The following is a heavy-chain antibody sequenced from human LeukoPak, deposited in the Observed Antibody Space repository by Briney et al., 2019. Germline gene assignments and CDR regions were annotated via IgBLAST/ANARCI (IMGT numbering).Heavy chain of an antibody. J-gene: IGHJ6*03. Sequence: PGGSLRPSCGASGFTFSNYAMSWVRQAPGKGLEWVSSSGSGGSTYYADSVKGRFTISRDNSKNTLYLQMNSLRAEDTAVYYCAKVGPMTSVTRVFRSRTYYYYYMDVWGKGTTVTVSS. CDR3: AKVGPMTSVTRVFRSRTYYYYYMDV. D-gene: IGHD4-17*01. V-gene: IGHV3-23*01. CDR2: SGSGGST. CDR1: GFTFSNYA.